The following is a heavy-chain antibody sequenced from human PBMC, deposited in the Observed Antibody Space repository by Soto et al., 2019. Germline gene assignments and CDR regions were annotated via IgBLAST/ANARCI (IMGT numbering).Heavy chain of an antibody. CDR2: IDLDTDNR. D-gene: IGHD1-1*01. CDR3: GLEPTGTGGFDY. J-gene: IGHJ4*02. Sequence: GASVKVSCKTSGHTFTGHHMHWVRQAPGQGLEWMAYIDLDTDNRAYAQKFQGRVTATRDTSITTAYMELSGLRSDDTAVYYCGLEPTGTGGFDYWGLGTLVTGS. V-gene: IGHV1-2*02. CDR1: GHTFTGHH.